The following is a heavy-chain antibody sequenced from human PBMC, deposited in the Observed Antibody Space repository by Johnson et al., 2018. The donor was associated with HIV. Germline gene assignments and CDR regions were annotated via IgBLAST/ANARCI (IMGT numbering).Heavy chain of an antibody. J-gene: IGHJ3*01. D-gene: IGHD5-18*01. CDR1: GFTFSSFG. CDR2: IRFDGSTK. V-gene: IGHV3-30*02. Sequence: QVQLVESGGGVVQPGRSLRLTCAASGFTFSSFGMHWVRQAPGKGLEWVAFIRFDGSTKNYADSVKGRFTISRDKSKNTMYLQMNSLRDEDTAVYHCAKERLLHDAFDFWGQGTMVTVSS. CDR3: AKERLLHDAFDF.